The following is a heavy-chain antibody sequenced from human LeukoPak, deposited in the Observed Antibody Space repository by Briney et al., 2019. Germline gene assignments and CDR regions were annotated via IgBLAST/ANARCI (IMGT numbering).Heavy chain of an antibody. Sequence: GGSLRLSCAASGFTFTSYAMSWVRQAPGKGLEWVSGISGSGGSTNYADSVKGRFTISRDNSKNTLYLRMNSLRAEDTAVYYCARDFGAANYYYGMDVWGQGTTVTVSS. D-gene: IGHD3-10*01. CDR3: ARDFGAANYYYGMDV. CDR1: GFTFTSYA. CDR2: ISGSGGST. V-gene: IGHV3-23*01. J-gene: IGHJ6*02.